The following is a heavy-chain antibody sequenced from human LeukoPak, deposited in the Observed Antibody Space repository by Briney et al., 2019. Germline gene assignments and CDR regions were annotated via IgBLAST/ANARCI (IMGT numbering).Heavy chain of an antibody. CDR2: INHSGST. Sequence: ASETLSLTCAVYGGSFSGYYWSWIRQPPGKGLEWIGEINHSGSTNYNPSLKSRVTISVDTSKNQFSLKLSSVTAADTAVYYCARAAYNWNGSSRIFDYWGRGTLVTVSS. CDR3: ARAAYNWNGSSRIFDY. D-gene: IGHD1-20*01. J-gene: IGHJ4*02. V-gene: IGHV4-34*01. CDR1: GGSFSGYY.